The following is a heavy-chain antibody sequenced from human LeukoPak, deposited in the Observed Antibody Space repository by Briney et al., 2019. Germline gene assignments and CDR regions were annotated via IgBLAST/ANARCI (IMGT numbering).Heavy chain of an antibody. Sequence: ASVKVSCKVSGYTLTELSMHWVRQAPGKGLEWMGGFDPEDGETIYAQKFQGRVTMTRDTSTSTVYMELSSLRSEDTAVYYCARDRTPYYYDSSGTPPDYWGQGTLVTVSS. V-gene: IGHV1-24*01. J-gene: IGHJ4*02. CDR1: GYTLTELS. CDR2: FDPEDGET. D-gene: IGHD3-22*01. CDR3: ARDRTPYYYDSSGTPPDY.